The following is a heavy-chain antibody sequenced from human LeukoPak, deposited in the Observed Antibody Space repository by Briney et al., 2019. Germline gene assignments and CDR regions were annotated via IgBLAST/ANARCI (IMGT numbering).Heavy chain of an antibody. J-gene: IGHJ4*02. CDR3: ASQYYYDGSGYYSSFDY. Sequence: ASVKVSCKASGYTFTGYYMHWVRQAPGQGLEWMGWINPNSGGTNYAQKFQSRVTMTRDTSISTAYMELSRLRSDDTAVYYCASQYYYDGSGYYSSFDYWGQGTLVTVSS. CDR2: INPNSGGT. CDR1: GYTFTGYY. D-gene: IGHD3-22*01. V-gene: IGHV1-2*02.